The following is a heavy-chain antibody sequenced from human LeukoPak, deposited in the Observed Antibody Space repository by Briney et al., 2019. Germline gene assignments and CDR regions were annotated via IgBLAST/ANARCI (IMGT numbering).Heavy chain of an antibody. CDR1: GGSFSGYY. V-gene: IGHV4-34*01. CDR3: ASWATNDSSGYSLGY. CDR2: INHSGST. J-gene: IGHJ4*02. Sequence: SETLSLTCAVYGGSFSGYYWSWIRQPPGKGLEWIGEINHSGSTNYNPSLKSRVTISVDTSKNQFSLKLSSVTAADTAVYYCASWATNDSSGYSLGYWGQGTLVTVS. D-gene: IGHD3-22*01.